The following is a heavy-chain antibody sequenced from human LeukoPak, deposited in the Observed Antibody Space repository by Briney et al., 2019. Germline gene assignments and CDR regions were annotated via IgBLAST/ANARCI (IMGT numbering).Heavy chain of an antibody. J-gene: IGHJ4*02. CDR2: IYPGDSDA. Sequence: GESLKISCKGSGYSFTNIWIGWVRQMPGKGLKWMGIIYPGDSDARYSPSFQGQVTISADKSISTAYLQWSSLKASDTAMYYCARRRDLYSGSYYPFDCWGQGTLVTVSS. CDR3: ARRRDLYSGSYYPFDC. CDR1: GYSFTNIW. V-gene: IGHV5-51*01. D-gene: IGHD1-26*01.